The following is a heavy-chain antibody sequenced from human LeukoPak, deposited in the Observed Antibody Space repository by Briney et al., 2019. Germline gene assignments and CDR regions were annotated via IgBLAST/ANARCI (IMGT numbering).Heavy chain of an antibody. D-gene: IGHD2-21*01. V-gene: IGHV4-34*01. Sequence: SETLSLTCAVYGGSFSGYYWSWIRQPPGKGLEWIGEINHSGSTNYNPSLKSRVTISVDTSKNQFSLRLSSVTAADTAVYYCARPRALFATNDAFDIWGQGTMVTVSS. CDR3: ARPRALFATNDAFDI. CDR2: INHSGST. J-gene: IGHJ3*02. CDR1: GGSFSGYY.